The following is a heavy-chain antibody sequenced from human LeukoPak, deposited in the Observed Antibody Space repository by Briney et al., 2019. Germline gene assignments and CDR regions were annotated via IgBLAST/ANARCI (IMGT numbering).Heavy chain of an antibody. Sequence: PGGSLRLSCAASGFTFKRFWMTWVRQAPGKGLEWVANIHENGDAKYYVDSVKGRFIISRDNSMNSLFLHMSSLRAEDTAVSYCARLFVYGSGAEAFDYWGQGILVAVSS. D-gene: IGHD3-10*01. CDR3: ARLFVYGSGAEAFDY. J-gene: IGHJ4*02. CDR1: GFTFKRFW. V-gene: IGHV3-7*01. CDR2: IHENGDAK.